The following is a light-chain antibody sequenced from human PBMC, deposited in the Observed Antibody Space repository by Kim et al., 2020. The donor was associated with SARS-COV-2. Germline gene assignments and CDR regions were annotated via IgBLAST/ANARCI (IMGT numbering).Light chain of an antibody. CDR3: QQTKNFPLT. V-gene: IGKV1D-12*01. CDR2: AGS. CDR1: EGMRKC. J-gene: IGKJ4*01. Sequence: GGRVRSRCRGREGMRKCVAGEQQEAGRAPTRRMAAGSNLQSGVPSRFSGSGSGTDFSLTISSLQPEDFASYFCQQTKNFPLTFGGGTKVDIK.